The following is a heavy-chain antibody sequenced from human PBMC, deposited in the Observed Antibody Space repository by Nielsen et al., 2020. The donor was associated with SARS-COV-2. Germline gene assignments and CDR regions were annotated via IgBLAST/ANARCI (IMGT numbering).Heavy chain of an antibody. CDR2: IYYSGST. Sequence: SETLSLTCTVSGGSVSSGSYYWSWIRQPPGKGLEWIGYIYYSGSTNYNPSLKSRVTISVDTSKNQFSLKLSSVTAADTAVYYCARLLIDSSGYDPTYWFDPWGQGTLVTVSS. V-gene: IGHV4-61*01. D-gene: IGHD3-22*01. J-gene: IGHJ5*02. CDR1: GGSVSSGSYY. CDR3: ARLLIDSSGYDPTYWFDP.